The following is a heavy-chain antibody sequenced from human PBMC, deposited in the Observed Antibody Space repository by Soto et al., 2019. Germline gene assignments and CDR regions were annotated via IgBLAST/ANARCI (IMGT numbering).Heavy chain of an antibody. D-gene: IGHD2-2*01. V-gene: IGHV3-7*01. Sequence: PGGSLRLSCAASGFAFSNHAMSWARQAPGKGLEWVANIKQDGSEKYYVDSVKGRFTISRDNAKNSLYLQINSMRAEDTAVYFCEKSLVPTAMPGRSSEEYYYYCMDVWGQETTVTVSS. CDR1: GFAFSNHA. J-gene: IGHJ6*02. CDR3: EKSLVPTAMPGRSSEEYYYYCMDV. CDR2: IKQDGSEK.